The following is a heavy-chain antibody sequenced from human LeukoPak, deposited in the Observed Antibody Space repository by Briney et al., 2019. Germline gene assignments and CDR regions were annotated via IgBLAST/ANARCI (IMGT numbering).Heavy chain of an antibody. CDR2: ISGSGGST. Sequence: PGGSLRLSCAASGFTFSSYAMSWVRQAPGKGLEWVSAISGSGGSTYYADSVKGRFTISRDNSKNTLYLQMNSLRAEDTAVYYCAKGGLLSYFPAAPPNWFDHWGQGTLVTVSS. D-gene: IGHD2-2*01. CDR3: AKGGLLSYFPAAPPNWFDH. V-gene: IGHV3-23*01. CDR1: GFTFSSYA. J-gene: IGHJ5*02.